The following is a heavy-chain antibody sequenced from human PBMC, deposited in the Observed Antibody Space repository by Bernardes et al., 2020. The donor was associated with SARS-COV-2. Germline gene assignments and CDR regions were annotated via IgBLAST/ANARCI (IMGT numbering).Heavy chain of an antibody. Sequence: SETLSLTCTVSGSSVTTDYYYWTWLRQPPGKGLEWIGYIDRTGSPDYNPSLKSRVTISVDPSKNQFSLKLSSVTAADAAVYYCATVEFDPSRDWNYFPFDSWGQGLLVTVSS. D-gene: IGHD1-7*01. V-gene: IGHV4-61*01. CDR3: ATVEFDPSRDWNYFPFDS. J-gene: IGHJ4*02. CDR1: GSSVTTDYYY. CDR2: IDRTGSP.